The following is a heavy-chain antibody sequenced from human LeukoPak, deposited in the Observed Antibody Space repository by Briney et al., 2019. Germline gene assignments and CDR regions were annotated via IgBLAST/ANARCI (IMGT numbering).Heavy chain of an antibody. Sequence: GGSLRLSCAASGFIFSSYAMSWVRQAPGKGLEWVSAISGSGGSTYYTDSVKGRFTISRDNSKNTLYLQMNSLRAEDTAVYYCARATYDSSGYYRYYFDYWGQGTLVTVSS. CDR3: ARATYDSSGYYRYYFDY. J-gene: IGHJ4*02. CDR2: ISGSGGST. V-gene: IGHV3-23*01. D-gene: IGHD3-22*01. CDR1: GFIFSSYA.